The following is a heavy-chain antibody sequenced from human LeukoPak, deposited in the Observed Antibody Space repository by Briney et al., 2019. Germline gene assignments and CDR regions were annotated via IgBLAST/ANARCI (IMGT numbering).Heavy chain of an antibody. Sequence: GESLRLSCAASGFTSSAYDMHWVRQITGGGLEWVSTSGTVGDTFYSDSVKGRFTISRENAKNSVHLQMNSLRVEDSAIYFCVRAAMPYIINGRRFDYWGQGTLVTVSS. CDR3: VRAAMPYIINGRRFDY. D-gene: IGHD2-2*01. J-gene: IGHJ4*02. CDR1: GFTSSAYD. V-gene: IGHV3-13*04. CDR2: SGTVGDT.